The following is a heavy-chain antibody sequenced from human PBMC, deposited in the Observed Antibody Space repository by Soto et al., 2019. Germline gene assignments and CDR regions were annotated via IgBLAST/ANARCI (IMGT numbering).Heavy chain of an antibody. CDR1: GGSISSGGYS. CDR2: IYHSGST. CDR3: AGGIAARPLGY. Sequence: QLQLQESGSGLVKPSQTLSLTCAVSGGSISSGGYSWSWVRQPPGKGLAWIGYIYHSGSTYYNPSLMSRVTISVDRSKNQFSLKLSSVTAADTAVYYCAGGIAARPLGYWGQGTLVTVSS. D-gene: IGHD6-6*01. V-gene: IGHV4-30-2*01. J-gene: IGHJ4*02.